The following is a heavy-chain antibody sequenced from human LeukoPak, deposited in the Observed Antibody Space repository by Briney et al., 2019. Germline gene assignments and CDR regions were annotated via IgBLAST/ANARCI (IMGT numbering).Heavy chain of an antibody. J-gene: IGHJ5*02. CDR1: GYTLTELS. CDR3: ATITTGTIYNWFDP. CDR2: FDPEDDET. Sequence: ASEKVSCKVSGYTLTELSMHWVRQAPGKGLEWIGGFDPEDDETIYAQKFQGRVTMTEDTSTDTAYMELSSLRSEDTAVYYCATITTGTIYNWFDPGAREPWSPSPQ. V-gene: IGHV1-24*01. D-gene: IGHD1-1*01.